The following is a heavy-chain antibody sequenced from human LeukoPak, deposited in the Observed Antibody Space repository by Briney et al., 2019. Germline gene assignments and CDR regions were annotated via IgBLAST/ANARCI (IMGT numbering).Heavy chain of an antibody. Sequence: GGSLRLSCAASGITFSRFWMSWVRQAPGKGLEWVANIKEDGSETYYLDSVKGRFTISRDNAKKSLYLEMNSLRVEDTAVYYCAREESDGIYYYGMDVWGQGTTVTVSS. CDR3: AREESDGIYYYGMDV. V-gene: IGHV3-7*03. CDR1: GITFSRFW. CDR2: IKEDGSET. J-gene: IGHJ6*02. D-gene: IGHD1-14*01.